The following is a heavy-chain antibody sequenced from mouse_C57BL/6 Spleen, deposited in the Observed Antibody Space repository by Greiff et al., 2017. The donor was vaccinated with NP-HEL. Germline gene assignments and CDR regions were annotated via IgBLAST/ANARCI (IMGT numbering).Heavy chain of an antibody. V-gene: IGHV1-15*01. D-gene: IGHD4-1*01. Sequence: VQLQQSGAELVRPGASVTLSCKASGYTFTDYEMHWVKQTPVHGLEWIGAIDPETGGTTYTQKFKGKAILTADKSSSTAYMELRSLTSEDSAVYYCTRWEWFAYWGQGTLVTVSA. CDR2: IDPETGGT. CDR1: GYTFTDYE. CDR3: TRWEWFAY. J-gene: IGHJ3*01.